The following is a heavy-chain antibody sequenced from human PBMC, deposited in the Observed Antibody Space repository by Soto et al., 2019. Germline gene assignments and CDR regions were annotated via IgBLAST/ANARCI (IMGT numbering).Heavy chain of an antibody. J-gene: IGHJ5*02. V-gene: IGHV4-34*01. D-gene: IGHD6-13*01. CDR3: ARGRIAAAGTSSWFDP. Sequence: SETLSLTCAVYGGSFSGYYWSWIRQPPGKGLEWIGEINHSGSTNYNPSLKSRVTISVDTSKNQFSLKLSSVTAADTAVYYCARGRIAAAGTSSWFDPWGQGTLVTVSS. CDR2: INHSGST. CDR1: GGSFSGYY.